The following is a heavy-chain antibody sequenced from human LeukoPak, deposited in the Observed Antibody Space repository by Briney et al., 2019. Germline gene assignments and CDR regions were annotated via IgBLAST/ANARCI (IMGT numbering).Heavy chain of an antibody. J-gene: IGHJ3*02. V-gene: IGHV4-59*01. Sequence: TSETLSLTCTVSGGSISSYYWSWIRQPPGKGLEWIGYIYYSGSTNYNPSLKSRVTISVDTSKNQFSLKLSSVTAADTAVYYCARDGGAFDIWGRGTMVTVSS. CDR3: ARDGGAFDI. CDR1: GGSISSYY. CDR2: IYYSGST.